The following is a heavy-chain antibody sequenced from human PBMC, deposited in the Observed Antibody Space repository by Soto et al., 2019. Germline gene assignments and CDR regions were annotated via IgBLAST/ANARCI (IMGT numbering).Heavy chain of an antibody. CDR2: IYYSGST. Sequence: SETLSLTCAVSGGSISSGDYYWSWIRQPPGKGLEWIGYIYYSGSTYYNPSLKSRVTISVETSKNQFSLKLSSVTAADTAVYYCARTVYGAPFDYWGQGNRVTASS. J-gene: IGHJ4*02. CDR1: GGSISSGDYY. CDR3: ARTVYGAPFDY. D-gene: IGHD4-17*01. V-gene: IGHV4-30-4*01.